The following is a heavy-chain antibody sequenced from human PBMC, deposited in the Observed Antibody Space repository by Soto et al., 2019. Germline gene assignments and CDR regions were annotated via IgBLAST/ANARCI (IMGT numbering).Heavy chain of an antibody. Sequence: GGSLRLSCAASGFTFSSYSMNWVRQAPGKGLEWVSYISSSSSTIYYADSVKGRFTISRDNAKNSLYLQMNSLRDEDTAVYYCARDALSASHYYYYMDVWGKGTTVTVSS. V-gene: IGHV3-48*02. CDR3: ARDALSASHYYYYMDV. D-gene: IGHD2-2*01. CDR1: GFTFSSYS. J-gene: IGHJ6*03. CDR2: ISSSSSTI.